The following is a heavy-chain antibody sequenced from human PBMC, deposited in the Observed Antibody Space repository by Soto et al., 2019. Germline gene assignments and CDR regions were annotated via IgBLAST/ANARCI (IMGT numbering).Heavy chain of an antibody. Sequence: GESLKISCKGSGYSFAGYWITWVRQKPGKGLEWMGRIDPSDSQTYYSPSFRGHVTVSVTKSITTVFLQWSSLRASDTAMYYCARQIYDSDTGPNFQYYFDSWGQGTPVTVSS. CDR1: GYSFAGYW. CDR2: IDPSDSQT. CDR3: ARQIYDSDTGPNFQYYFDS. D-gene: IGHD3-22*01. J-gene: IGHJ4*02. V-gene: IGHV5-10-1*01.